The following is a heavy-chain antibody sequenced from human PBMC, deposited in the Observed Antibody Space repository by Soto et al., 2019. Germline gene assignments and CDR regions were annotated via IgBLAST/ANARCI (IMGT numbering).Heavy chain of an antibody. CDR3: ARPETYYYDSSGYYPHAFDI. CDR1: GGTFSSYA. J-gene: IGHJ3*02. D-gene: IGHD3-22*01. Sequence: QVQLVQSGAEVKKPGSSVKVSCKASGGTFSSYAISWVRQAPGQGLEWMGGVIPIFGTANYAQKFQGRVTITADKPTSTAYMELSNLRSEDTAVYYCARPETYYYDSSGYYPHAFDIWGQGTIVTVSS. V-gene: IGHV1-69*06. CDR2: VIPIFGTA.